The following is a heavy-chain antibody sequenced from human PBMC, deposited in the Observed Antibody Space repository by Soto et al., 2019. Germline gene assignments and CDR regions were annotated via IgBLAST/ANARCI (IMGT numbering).Heavy chain of an antibody. V-gene: IGHV4-30-4*01. CDR2: IPSRGRP. CDR1: GASVAGGSYY. Sequence: QVQLRESGPGLVKPSQTLSLTCSVSGASVAGGSYYWSWVRQPPGKGLEWIGYIPSRGRPFYNPSLTGRGTISEDTSKNQLSLQLTSVTAADTAVYYCARDTYSGYDFGLWGQGTLVTVSS. J-gene: IGHJ5*02. D-gene: IGHD5-12*01. CDR3: ARDTYSGYDFGL.